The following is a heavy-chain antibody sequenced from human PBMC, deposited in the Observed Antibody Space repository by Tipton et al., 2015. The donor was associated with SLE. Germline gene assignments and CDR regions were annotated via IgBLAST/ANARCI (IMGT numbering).Heavy chain of an antibody. CDR2: IHHSGRT. CDR1: GDSITDSGYS. V-gene: IGHV4-31*03. J-gene: IGHJ4*02. Sequence: TLSLTCTVSGDSITDSGYSWNWVRQHPGAGLEWIGYIHHSGRTDYNPSLRSRVTISRDTSKNQFSLNVNSVTAADTAVYYCVTYSSGWWYDNWGQGTLVTVSS. D-gene: IGHD6-19*01. CDR3: VTYSSGWWYDN.